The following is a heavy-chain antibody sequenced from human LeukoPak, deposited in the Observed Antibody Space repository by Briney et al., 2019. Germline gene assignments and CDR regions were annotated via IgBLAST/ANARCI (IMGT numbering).Heavy chain of an antibody. D-gene: IGHD3-22*01. CDR2: INTNTGNP. V-gene: IGHV7-4-1*02. CDR1: GYTFTSYA. J-gene: IGHJ6*03. Sequence: ASVKVSCKASGYTFTSYAMNWVRQAPGQGLEWMGWINTNTGNPTYSQGFTGRFVFSLDTSVTTAYLQISSLKAEDTAVYYCARERNDCYGSSGCVGDSYMDVWGKGTTVTVSS. CDR3: ARERNDCYGSSGCVGDSYMDV.